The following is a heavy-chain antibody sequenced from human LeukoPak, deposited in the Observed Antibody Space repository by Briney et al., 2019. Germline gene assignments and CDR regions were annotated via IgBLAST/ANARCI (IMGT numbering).Heavy chain of an antibody. D-gene: IGHD1-26*01. V-gene: IGHV3-48*04. Sequence: GGSLRLSRAASGFTFSSYSMNWVRQAPGKGLEWVSYISSSSSTIYYADSVKGRFTISRDNAKNSLYLQMNSLRAEDTAVYYCARDKEQWELLDFDYWGQGTLVTVSS. CDR3: ARDKEQWELLDFDY. CDR1: GFTFSSYS. CDR2: ISSSSSTI. J-gene: IGHJ4*02.